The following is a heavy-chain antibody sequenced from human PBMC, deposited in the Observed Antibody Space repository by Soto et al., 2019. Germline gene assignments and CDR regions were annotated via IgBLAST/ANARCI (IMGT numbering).Heavy chain of an antibody. CDR3: ARGDIIITFGGVIVIPPTY. CDR2: IYHSGST. J-gene: IGHJ4*02. CDR1: GGSISSGGYS. Sequence: SETLSLTCAVSGGSISSGGYSWSWIRQPPGKGLEWIGYIYHSGSTYYNPSLKSRVTISVDRSKNQFSLKLSSVTAADTAVYYCARGDIIITFGGVIVIPPTYWAQGTPVTVSS. V-gene: IGHV4-30-2*01. D-gene: IGHD3-16*02.